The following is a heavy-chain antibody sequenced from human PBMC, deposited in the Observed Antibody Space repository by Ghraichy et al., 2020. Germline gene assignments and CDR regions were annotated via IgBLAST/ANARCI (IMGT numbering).Heavy chain of an antibody. J-gene: IGHJ5*02. V-gene: IGHV4-59*01. Sequence: SETLSLTCTVSGGSISSYYCSWIRQPPGKGLEWIGYIYYSGSTNYNPSLKSRVTISVDTSKNQFSLKLSSVTAADTAVYYCARFPPRYGCYENWFDPWGQGTLVTVSS. CDR1: GGSISSYY. CDR2: IYYSGST. D-gene: IGHD5-12*01. CDR3: ARFPPRYGCYENWFDP.